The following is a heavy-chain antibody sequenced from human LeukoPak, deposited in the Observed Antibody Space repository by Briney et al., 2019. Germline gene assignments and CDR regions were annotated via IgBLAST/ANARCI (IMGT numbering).Heavy chain of an antibody. CDR2: ISGSGGST. V-gene: IGHV3-23*01. CDR1: GFTFSNYG. Sequence: GGSLRLSCAASGFTFSNYGMSWVRQAPGKGLEWVSGISGSGGSTYYADSVKGRFTISRDNSKNTLYLQMNSLRAEDTAVYYCAKGGDYNRFGGSHFDYWGQGTLVTVSS. J-gene: IGHJ4*02. D-gene: IGHD3-10*01. CDR3: AKGGDYNRFGGSHFDY.